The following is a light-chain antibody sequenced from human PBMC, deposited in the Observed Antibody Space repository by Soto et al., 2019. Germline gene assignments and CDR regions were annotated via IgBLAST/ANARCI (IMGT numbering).Light chain of an antibody. CDR3: SSYTRSSIYV. V-gene: IGLV2-14*01. Sequence: QSALTQPASVSGSPGQSITISCTGTSSDVGGYNYVSWYQQHPGKAPKLMIYDVRNRPSGVSNRFSGSKSGNTASLTISGLQAEDEADYYCSSYTRSSIYVFGTGTKVTVL. CDR2: DVR. J-gene: IGLJ1*01. CDR1: SSDVGGYNY.